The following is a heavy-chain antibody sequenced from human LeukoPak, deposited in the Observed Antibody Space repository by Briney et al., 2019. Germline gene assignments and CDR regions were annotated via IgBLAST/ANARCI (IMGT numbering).Heavy chain of an antibody. D-gene: IGHD1-1*01. CDR1: GYTFTSYG. V-gene: IGHV1-69*13. J-gene: IGHJ5*02. CDR2: IIPIFGTA. Sequence: AASVKVSCKASGYTFTSYGISWVRQAPGQGLEWMGGIIPIFGTANYAQKFQGRVTITADESTSTAYMELSSLGSEDTAVYYCARDQVGTGTPLDPWGQGTLVTVSS. CDR3: ARDQVGTGTPLDP.